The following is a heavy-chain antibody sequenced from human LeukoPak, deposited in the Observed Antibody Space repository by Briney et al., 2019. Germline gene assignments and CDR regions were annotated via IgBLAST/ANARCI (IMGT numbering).Heavy chain of an antibody. CDR1: GFTFSSYE. J-gene: IGHJ4*02. V-gene: IGHV3-48*03. D-gene: IGHD4-17*01. Sequence: AGYLRLSCAASGFTFSSYEMNWVRQAPGKGLEWVSYISSSGSTIYYADSVKGRFTISRDNAKNSLYLQMNSLRAEDTAVYYCARLSTVTTFDYWGQGTLVTVSS. CDR2: ISSSGSTI. CDR3: ARLSTVTTFDY.